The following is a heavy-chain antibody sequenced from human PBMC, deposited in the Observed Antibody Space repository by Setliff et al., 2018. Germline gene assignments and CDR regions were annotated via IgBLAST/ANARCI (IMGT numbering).Heavy chain of an antibody. J-gene: IGHJ6*03. CDR1: GGTFSSYG. V-gene: IGHV1-8*02. CDR2: ISSYNGKT. Sequence: ASVKVSCKASGGTFSSYGISWVRQAPGQGLEWMGWISSYNGKTNYAQKLQGRVTMTRNTSISTAYMELSSLRSEDTAVYYCARGKKPHLWPLPTSIYYYYYYMDVWGKGTTVTVSS. CDR3: ARGKKPHLWPLPTSIYYYYYYMDV. D-gene: IGHD2-2*01.